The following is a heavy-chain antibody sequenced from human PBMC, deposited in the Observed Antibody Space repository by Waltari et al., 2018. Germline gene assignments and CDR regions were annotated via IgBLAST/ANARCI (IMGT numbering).Heavy chain of an antibody. V-gene: IGHV4-39*01. CDR1: GGSISSSSYY. CDR3: ASTIAAAGINFDY. J-gene: IGHJ4*02. D-gene: IGHD6-13*01. CDR2: IYYMGST. Sequence: QLQLQESGPGLVKPSETLSLTCTVSGGSISSSSYYWGWIRQPPGKGLGWIGSIYYMGSTDSTPSLKSRFTISVDTSKNQFSLKLSSVTAADTAVYYCASTIAAAGINFDYWGQGTLVTVSS.